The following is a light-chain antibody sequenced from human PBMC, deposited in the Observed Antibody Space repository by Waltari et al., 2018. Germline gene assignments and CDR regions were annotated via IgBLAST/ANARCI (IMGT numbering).Light chain of an antibody. V-gene: IGLV2-14*03. Sequence: QSALSQPASVSGSPGQSITIPCPGTTIDIGGPSSVSWYQQHPGKAPKLMIYDVRNRPSGVSYRFSGSKSANTASLTISGLQAEDEADYYCSSYTDSFTVVFGGGTRLTVL. CDR1: TIDIGGPSS. CDR3: SSYTDSFTVV. CDR2: DVR. J-gene: IGLJ3*02.